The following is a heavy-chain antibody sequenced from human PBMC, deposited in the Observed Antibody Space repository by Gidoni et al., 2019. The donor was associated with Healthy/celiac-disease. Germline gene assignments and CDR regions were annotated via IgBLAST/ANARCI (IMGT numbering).Heavy chain of an antibody. CDR1: GYTFPSYY. CDR2: INPSGGST. J-gene: IGHJ4*02. D-gene: IGHD2-15*01. Sequence: LVQSGASVKVSCKASGYTFPSYYMPWVRQAPGQGLEWLGIINPSGGSTSYAQKFQGRVTMTRDTSTSTGYMELSSLRSEDTAVYYCARDGDIVGVGGDPYFDYWGQGTLVTVSS. CDR3: ARDGDIVGVGGDPYFDY. V-gene: IGHV1-46*01.